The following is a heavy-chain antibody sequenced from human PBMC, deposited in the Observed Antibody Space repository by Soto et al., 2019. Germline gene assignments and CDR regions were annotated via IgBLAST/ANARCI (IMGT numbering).Heavy chain of an antibody. J-gene: IGHJ4*02. CDR2: ISAYNGNT. Sequence: QVQLVQSGAEVKKPGASVKVSCKASGYTFTSYGISWVRQAPGQGLEWMGWISAYNGNTNYAQKLQGRVTVTTDTSTRTAYMELRSLRSDDTAVYYCARDIVVVVAAPTDLFDYWGQGTLVTVSS. CDR3: ARDIVVVVAAPTDLFDY. D-gene: IGHD2-15*01. V-gene: IGHV1-18*01. CDR1: GYTFTSYG.